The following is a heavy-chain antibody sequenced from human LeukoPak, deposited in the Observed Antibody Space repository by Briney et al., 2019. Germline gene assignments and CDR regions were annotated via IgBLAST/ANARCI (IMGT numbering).Heavy chain of an antibody. CDR3: ARGGSYTAFDI. CDR2: IYHSGST. D-gene: IGHD1-26*01. J-gene: IGHJ3*02. CDR1: GGSISSGGYS. Sequence: SETLSLTCAVSGGSISSGGYSWSWIRQPPGKGLEWIGYIYHSGSTYYNPSLKSRVTISVDRSKNQFSLKLSSVTAADTAVYYCARGGSYTAFDIWGQGTMVTVSS. V-gene: IGHV4-30-2*01.